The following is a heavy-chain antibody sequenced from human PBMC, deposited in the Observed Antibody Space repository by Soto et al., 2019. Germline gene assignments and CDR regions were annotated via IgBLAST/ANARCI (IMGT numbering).Heavy chain of an antibody. V-gene: IGHV1-46*01. CDR3: ARAPVYWYFDL. CDR1: GYSFTNYY. CDR2: INPTSGST. J-gene: IGHJ2*01. Sequence: QVQLVQSGAEAKKPGASVKVSCRASGYSFTNYYMYWVRQAPGQGLEWMGIINPTSGSTSYAQNFQGRVTMTRDTSTSTVYMELSSLRFEDTAVYYCARAPVYWYFDLWGRGTLVTVSS.